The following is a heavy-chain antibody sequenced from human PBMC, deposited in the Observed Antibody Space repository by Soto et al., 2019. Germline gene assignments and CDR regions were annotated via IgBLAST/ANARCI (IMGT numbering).Heavy chain of an antibody. Sequence: PGESQKISSEGSGYCFTSYWISWVRHMPRKGLGWRGRIAPSDSYTNYNPSLHGHVTISADKTISTSYLQWSSLEASATAMYSSARRSYYYDSSGYYYVFDYWGQGTLVTVSS. V-gene: IGHV5-10-1*01. D-gene: IGHD3-22*01. CDR2: IAPSDSYT. CDR1: GYCFTSYW. J-gene: IGHJ4*02. CDR3: ARRSYYYDSSGYYYVFDY.